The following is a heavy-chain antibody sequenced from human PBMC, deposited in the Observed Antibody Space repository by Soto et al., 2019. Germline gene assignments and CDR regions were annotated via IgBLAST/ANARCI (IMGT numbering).Heavy chain of an antibody. CDR1: GFTFRSSW. V-gene: IGHV3-74*01. D-gene: IGHD6-19*01. J-gene: IGHJ4*02. CDR2: INSDATTK. CDR3: ARGPTGWYGYDY. Sequence: EVQLVESGGGLVQPGGSLRLSGVASGFTFRSSWMHWVRQAPGKGLVWVSRINSDATTKNYAEYAKGRFTIARYNAENTLYLQMAGLTAEDTAVYYCARGPTGWYGYDYWGQGTLLTVSS.